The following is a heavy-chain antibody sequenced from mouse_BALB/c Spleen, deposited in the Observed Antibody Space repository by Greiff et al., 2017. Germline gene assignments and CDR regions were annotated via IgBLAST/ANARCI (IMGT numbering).Heavy chain of an antibody. CDR1: GFTFSSYA. J-gene: IGHJ4*01. CDR3: ARVGYDYDNAMDY. CDR2: ISSGGSYT. V-gene: IGHV5-9-4*01. Sequence: DVKLVESGGGLVKPGGSLKLSCAASGFTFSSYAMSWVRQSPEKRLEWVAEISSGGSYTYYPDTVTGRFTISRDNAKNTLYLEMSSLRSEDTAMYYCARVGYDYDNAMDYWGQGTSVTVSS. D-gene: IGHD2-4*01.